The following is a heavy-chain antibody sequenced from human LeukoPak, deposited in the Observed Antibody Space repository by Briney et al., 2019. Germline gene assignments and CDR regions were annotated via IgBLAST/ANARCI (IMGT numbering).Heavy chain of an antibody. CDR3: AREGSGYSSGWYDY. CDR2: INHSGST. J-gene: IGHJ4*02. CDR1: GGSFSDYY. D-gene: IGHD6-19*01. Sequence: NPSETLSLTCAVYGGSFSDYYWTWIRQPPGKGLEWIGEINHSGSTNYNPSLKSRVTISVDTSKNQFSLKLSSVTAADTAVYYCAREGSGYSSGWYDYWGQGTLVTVSS. V-gene: IGHV4-34*01.